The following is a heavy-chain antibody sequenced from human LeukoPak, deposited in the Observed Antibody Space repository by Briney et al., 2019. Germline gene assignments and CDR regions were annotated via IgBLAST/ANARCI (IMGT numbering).Heavy chain of an antibody. CDR2: ISTSSSYI. J-gene: IGHJ4*02. D-gene: IGHD6-6*01. CDR1: GFTFSRYN. CDR3: ARDRYSGSPFDY. Sequence: TGGSLRLSCAASGFTFSRYNMNWVCQAPGKGLEWVSSISTSSSYIYYADSLKGRFTISRHNAKNSLYLQMNSLRAEDTAVYYCARDRYSGSPFDYWGQGTLVTVSS. V-gene: IGHV3-21*01.